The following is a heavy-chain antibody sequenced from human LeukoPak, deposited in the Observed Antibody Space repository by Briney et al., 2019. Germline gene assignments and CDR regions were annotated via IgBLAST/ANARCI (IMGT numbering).Heavy chain of an antibody. CDR1: GGSFSGYY. CDR2: INHSGST. Sequence: SETLSLTCAVDGGSFSGYYWSWIRKPPGKGLEWIGEINHSGSTNYNPSLKSRVTISVDTSKNQFSLKLSSVTAADTAVYYCARVGVATITDAFDIWGQGTMVTVSS. D-gene: IGHD5-12*01. V-gene: IGHV4-34*01. CDR3: ARVGVATITDAFDI. J-gene: IGHJ3*02.